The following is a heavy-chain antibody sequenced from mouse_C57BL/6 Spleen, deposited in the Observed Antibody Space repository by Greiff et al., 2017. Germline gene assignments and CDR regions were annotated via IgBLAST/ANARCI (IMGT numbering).Heavy chain of an antibody. CDR1: GFNIKDYY. CDR3: TTSGPYWYFDV. V-gene: IGHV14-1*01. Sequence: EVQLQQSGAELVRPGASVKLSCTASGFNIKDYYMHWVKQRPEQGLEWIGRIDPEDGDTEYAPKFQCKATMTADTSSHTAYLQLSSLTSADTAVYYCTTSGPYWYFDVWGTGTTVTVSS. CDR2: IDPEDGDT. J-gene: IGHJ1*03.